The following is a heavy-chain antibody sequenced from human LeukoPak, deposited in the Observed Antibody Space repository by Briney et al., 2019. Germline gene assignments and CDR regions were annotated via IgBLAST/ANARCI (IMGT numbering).Heavy chain of an antibody. CDR3: AKGPRTAPDDAFDI. J-gene: IGHJ3*02. Sequence: GGSLRLSWAAAGFTFSNYSISWVRQAPGKGLEWVSAISATGGSTYYVHSVKGRFTIYRDNSKNTLYIKMNSLRAEEMAVYYCAKGPRTAPDDAFDIWGQGTMVTVSS. CDR2: ISATGGST. V-gene: IGHV3-23*01. CDR1: GFTFSNYS. D-gene: IGHD2-21*02.